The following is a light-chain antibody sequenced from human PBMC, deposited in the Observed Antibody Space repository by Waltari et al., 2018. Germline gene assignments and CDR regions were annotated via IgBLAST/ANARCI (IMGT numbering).Light chain of an antibody. V-gene: IGKV4-1*01. CDR3: QQYYTNPIT. Sequence: DIVMTQFPNSLLVSLGERATTNCNSSQSVLNSFNNKNYLAWYQQKPGHSPKLLISWASTRESGVPDRFSGSGSGTDFTLTISSLQAEDVAVYYCQQYYTNPITFGPGTKVELK. J-gene: IGKJ3*01. CDR2: WAS. CDR1: QSVLNSFNNKNY.